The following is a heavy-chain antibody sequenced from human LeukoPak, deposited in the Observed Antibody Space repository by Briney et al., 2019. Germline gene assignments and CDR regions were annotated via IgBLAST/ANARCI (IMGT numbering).Heavy chain of an antibody. CDR1: GGTFSSYA. D-gene: IGHD3-3*01. CDR2: IIPIFGTA. J-gene: IGHJ4*02. Sequence: SVKVSCKASGGTFSSYAISWVRQAPGQGLEWMGGIIPIFGTANYAQKFQGRVTITTDESTSTAYMELSSLRSEDTAVYYCARSENFWSGYDYWGQGTLVTVSS. CDR3: ARSENFWSGYDY. V-gene: IGHV1-69*05.